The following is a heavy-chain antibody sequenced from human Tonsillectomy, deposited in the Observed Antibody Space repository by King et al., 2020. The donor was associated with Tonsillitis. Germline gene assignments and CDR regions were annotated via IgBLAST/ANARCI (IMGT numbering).Heavy chain of an antibody. CDR3: ARSYVCGSYRYTAYFDY. CDR1: GGSINSGGYS. Sequence: QLQESGSGLVKPSQTLSLTCAVSGGSINSGGYSWSWIRQPPGKGLEWIGYIYHSGSTYYNPSLKSRVTISVDRSKNQFSLKLSSVTAADTAVYYCARSYVCGSYRYTAYFDYWGQGTLVTVSS. CDR2: IYHSGST. D-gene: IGHD3-16*02. J-gene: IGHJ4*02. V-gene: IGHV4-30-2*01.